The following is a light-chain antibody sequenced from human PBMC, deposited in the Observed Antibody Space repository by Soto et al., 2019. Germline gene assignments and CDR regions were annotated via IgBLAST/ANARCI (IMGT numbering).Light chain of an antibody. CDR2: DAS. V-gene: IGKV1-33*01. J-gene: IGKJ5*01. CDR1: QDISNY. Sequence: IQMTQSPSSLSASVGDRVTITCQASQDISNYLNWYQQKPGEAPKLLIYDASNLETGVPSRFSGSGSGTDFTFTISSLQPEDIATYYCQQYDNLITFGQGTRLEIK. CDR3: QQYDNLIT.